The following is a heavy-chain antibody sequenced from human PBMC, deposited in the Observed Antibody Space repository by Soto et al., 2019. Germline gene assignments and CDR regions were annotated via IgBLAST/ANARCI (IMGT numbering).Heavy chain of an antibody. CDR3: AKDLFSSGWYPNWFDP. CDR2: ISGSGGST. V-gene: IGHV3-23*01. CDR1: GFTFSSYA. J-gene: IGHJ5*02. Sequence: GGSLRLSCAASGFTFSSYAMSWVRQAPGKGLEWVSAISGSGGSTYYADSVKGRFTISRDNSKNTLYLQMNSLRAEDTAVYYCAKDLFSSGWYPNWFDPWGQGTLVTVSS. D-gene: IGHD6-19*01.